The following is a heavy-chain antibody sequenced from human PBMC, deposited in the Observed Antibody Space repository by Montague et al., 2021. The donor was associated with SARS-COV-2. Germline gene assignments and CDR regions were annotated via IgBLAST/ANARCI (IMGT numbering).Heavy chain of an antibody. Sequence: SETLSLTCTVSDGSVISTYPHWHWVRQSPGSGLEWIGGYLFHIDTADYNASLRSRVTISVDTSKNQFSLKLTSVTVADAATYYCARGQVTAFAILIVFPAAGALDSWGRGTTVTVSS. J-gene: IGHJ3*01. CDR2: LFHIDTA. CDR3: ARGQVTAFAILIVFPAAGALDS. D-gene: IGHD2-21*01. CDR1: DGSVISTYPH. V-gene: IGHV4-61*01.